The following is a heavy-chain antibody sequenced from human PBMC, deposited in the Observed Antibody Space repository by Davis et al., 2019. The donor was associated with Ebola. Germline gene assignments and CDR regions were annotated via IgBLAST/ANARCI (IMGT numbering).Heavy chain of an antibody. Sequence: PRRSLRLSCPASTVSFSIYGMHWVRQAPGKGLEWVAGISYHGNYKYYIDSVKGRFTISRDNSDNTLYLQMNSLRGDDTAVYYCAQEYCSNSGSYCTVFDHWGQGTLVTVSS. CDR3: AQEYCSNSGSYCTVFDH. CDR2: ISYHGNYK. V-gene: IGHV3-30*18. CDR1: TVSFSIYG. J-gene: IGHJ4*02. D-gene: IGHD3-10*01.